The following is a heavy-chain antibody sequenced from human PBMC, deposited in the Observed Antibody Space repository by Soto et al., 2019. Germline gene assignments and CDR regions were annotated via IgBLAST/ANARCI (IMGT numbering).Heavy chain of an antibody. D-gene: IGHD6-6*01. J-gene: IGHJ5*02. CDR1: GGSISSSNW. Sequence: SETLSLTCAVSGGSISSSNWWSWVRQPPGKGLEWIGEIYHSGSTNYNPSLKSRVTISVDKSKNQFSLKLSSVTAADTAVYYCARDQSDSSSSLVYFDPWGQGTLVTVSS. V-gene: IGHV4-4*02. CDR3: ARDQSDSSSSLVYFDP. CDR2: IYHSGST.